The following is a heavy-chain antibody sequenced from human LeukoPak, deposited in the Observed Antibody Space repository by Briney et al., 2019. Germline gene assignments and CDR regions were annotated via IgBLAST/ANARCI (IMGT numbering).Heavy chain of an antibody. D-gene: IGHD3-10*02. J-gene: IGHJ6*04. CDR3: AELGITMIGGV. CDR1: GFTFSSYG. Sequence: GRSLRLSCAASGFTFSSYGMHWVRQAPGKGLEWVAVISYDGSIKYYADSVKGRFTISRDNAKNSLYLQMNSLRAEDTAVYYCAELGITMIGGVWGKGTTVTISS. V-gene: IGHV3-30*18. CDR2: ISYDGSIK.